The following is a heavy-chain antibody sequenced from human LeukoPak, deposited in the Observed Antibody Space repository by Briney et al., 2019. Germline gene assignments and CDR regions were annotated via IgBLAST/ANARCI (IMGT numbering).Heavy chain of an antibody. J-gene: IGHJ4*02. CDR1: GFTFSDYY. CDR2: ITSSGTSI. D-gene: IGHD5-18*01. V-gene: IGHV3-11*04. Sequence: GGSLRLSCAASGFTFSDYYMTWIRQAPGKGLEWVSYITSSGTSIYYADSVKGRFTTSRDNAKSSLYLQMNSLRAEDTAVYYCARAGRGFTYGYSDYWGQGTLVTVSS. CDR3: ARAGRGFTYGYSDY.